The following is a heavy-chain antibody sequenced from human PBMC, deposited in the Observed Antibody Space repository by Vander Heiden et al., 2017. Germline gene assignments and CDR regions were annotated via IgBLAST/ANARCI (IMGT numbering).Heavy chain of an antibody. CDR1: DGSLSGYY. V-gene: IGHV4-34*01. D-gene: IGHD5-12*01. Sequence: QVQLQQWGAGLLQPSETMSLPCAVDDGSLSGYYWNWIRQPPGKGLEWIWEINYSGSTNYNPSLKSRVTISVDTSKNHFSLKMTFVTAADTALYFCAKGRLRLGGYTSWGQGTLVTVSS. CDR3: AKGRLRLGGYTS. J-gene: IGHJ4*02. CDR2: INYSGST.